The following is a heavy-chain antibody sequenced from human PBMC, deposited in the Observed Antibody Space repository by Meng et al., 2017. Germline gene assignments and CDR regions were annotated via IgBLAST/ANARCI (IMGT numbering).Heavy chain of an antibody. J-gene: IGHJ2*01. CDR2: ISSSSSYT. V-gene: IGHV3-21*01. D-gene: IGHD2-21*02. CDR1: GFTFSSYS. CDR3: ARDRWGHWYSDL. Sequence: EVHLGGAGGGLVKPGGSLRLSCAASGFTFSSYSMNWVRQAPGKGLEWVSSISSSSSYTYYADSVKGRFTISRDNAKNSLYLQMNSLRAEDTAVYYCARDRWGHWYSDLWGRGTLVTVSS.